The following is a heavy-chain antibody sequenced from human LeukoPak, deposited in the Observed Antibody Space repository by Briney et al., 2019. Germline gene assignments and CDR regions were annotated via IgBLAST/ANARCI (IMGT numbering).Heavy chain of an antibody. V-gene: IGHV4-34*01. CDR3: ARRRIAAAGIWYFDY. D-gene: IGHD6-13*01. CDR1: GASFSGYY. J-gene: IGHJ4*02. Sequence: SETLSLTCAVYGASFSGYYWSWIRQPPGKGLEWIGEINHSGSTNYNPSLKSRVTISVDTSKNQFSLKLSSVTAADTAVYYCARRRIAAAGIWYFDYWGQGTLVTVSS. CDR2: INHSGST.